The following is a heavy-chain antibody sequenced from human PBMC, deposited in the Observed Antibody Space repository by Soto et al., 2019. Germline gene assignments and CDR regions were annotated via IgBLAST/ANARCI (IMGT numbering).Heavy chain of an antibody. Sequence: GASVKVSCKASGGMFSTYAISWLRQAPGQGLEWMGGIIPIFGTPNYAQRFQGRVTITADESTTTSYMELSRLKSEDTAVYYCARDRDDYGSGNYYNRIDFWGQGTLVTVSS. CDR2: IIPIFGTP. CDR3: ARDRDDYGSGNYYNRIDF. CDR1: GGMFSTYA. D-gene: IGHD3-10*01. J-gene: IGHJ4*02. V-gene: IGHV1-69*13.